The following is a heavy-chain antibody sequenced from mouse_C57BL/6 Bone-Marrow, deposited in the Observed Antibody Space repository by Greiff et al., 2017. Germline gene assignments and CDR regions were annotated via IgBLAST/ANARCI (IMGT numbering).Heavy chain of an antibody. CDR3: ARNLLLLSYVPFCYAMDY. V-gene: IGHV5-17*01. D-gene: IGHD1-1*01. Sequence: EVQVVESGGGLVKPGGSLKLSCAASGFTFSDYGMHWVRQAPEKGLEWVAYISSGSSTIYYADTVKGRFTISRDNAKNTLFLQMTSLRSEDTAMYDCARNLLLLSYVPFCYAMDYWGQGTSVTVSS. CDR1: GFTFSDYG. J-gene: IGHJ4*01. CDR2: ISSGSSTI.